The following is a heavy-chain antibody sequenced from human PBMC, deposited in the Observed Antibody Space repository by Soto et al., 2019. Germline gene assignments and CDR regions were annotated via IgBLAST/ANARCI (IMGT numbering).Heavy chain of an antibody. CDR3: ARWNHGGY. J-gene: IGHJ4*02. CDR1: GFTFSSYA. CDR2: ISYDGSNK. D-gene: IGHD1-1*01. Sequence: GRSLRLSCAASGFTFSSYAMHWVRQAPGKGLEWVAVISYDGSNKYYADSVKGRFTISRDNSKNTLYLQMNSLRAADTAVYDCARWNHGGYWGQGILVTVPS. V-gene: IGHV3-30-3*01.